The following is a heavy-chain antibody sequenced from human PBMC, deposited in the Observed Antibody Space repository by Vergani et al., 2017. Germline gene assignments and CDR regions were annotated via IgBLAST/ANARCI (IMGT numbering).Heavy chain of an antibody. V-gene: IGHV3-48*01. Sequence: EVQLVESGGGLVKPGGSLRLSCAASGFTFSSYSMNWVRQAPGKGLEWVSYISSSSSTIYYADSVKGRFTISRDNAKNSLYLQMNSLRAEDTAVYYCAREFNYYDSSGYIDYWGQGTLVTVSS. CDR1: GFTFSSYS. CDR2: ISSSSSTI. D-gene: IGHD3-22*01. CDR3: AREFNYYDSSGYIDY. J-gene: IGHJ4*02.